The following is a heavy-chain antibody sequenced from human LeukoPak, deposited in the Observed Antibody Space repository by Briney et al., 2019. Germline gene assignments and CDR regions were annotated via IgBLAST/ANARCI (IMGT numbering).Heavy chain of an antibody. CDR2: ITGSGSTI. Sequence: GGSLRLSCAASGFTFSDYYLTWIRQAPGKGLEWVSYITGSGSTIYYADSVKGRFTISRDNSQNTLYVQMNSLRAEDTAVYYCAKPYSSGYDAFDIWGQGTMVTVSS. D-gene: IGHD6-19*01. CDR3: AKPYSSGYDAFDI. V-gene: IGHV3-11*01. CDR1: GFTFSDYY. J-gene: IGHJ3*02.